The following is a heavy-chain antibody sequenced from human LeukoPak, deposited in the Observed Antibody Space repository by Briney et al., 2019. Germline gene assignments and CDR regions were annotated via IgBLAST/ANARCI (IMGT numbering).Heavy chain of an antibody. Sequence: SETLSLTCTVSGGSISSYYWSWIRQPPGKGLEWIGYIYYSGSTNYNPSLKSRDTISVDTSKNQFSLKLSSVTAADTAVYYCARHGGDRYYYDSSGYFDYWGQGTLVTVSS. V-gene: IGHV4-59*08. CDR3: ARHGGDRYYYDSSGYFDY. CDR2: IYYSGST. CDR1: GGSISSYY. D-gene: IGHD3-22*01. J-gene: IGHJ4*02.